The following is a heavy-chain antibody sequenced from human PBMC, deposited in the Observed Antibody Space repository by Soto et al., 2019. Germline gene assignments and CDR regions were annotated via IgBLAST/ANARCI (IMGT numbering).Heavy chain of an antibody. CDR2: ISYDGSNK. J-gene: IGHJ1*01. V-gene: IGHV3-30*18. CDR3: AKGMTTVVTPGGGGYFQH. Sequence: QVQLVESGGGVVQPGRSLRLSCAASGFTFSSYGMHWVRQAPGKGLEWVAGISYDGSNKYYADSVKGRFTISRDNSKNTLYLQMNSLRAEDTAVYYCAKGMTTVVTPGGGGYFQHWGQGTLVTVSS. CDR1: GFTFSSYG. D-gene: IGHD4-17*01.